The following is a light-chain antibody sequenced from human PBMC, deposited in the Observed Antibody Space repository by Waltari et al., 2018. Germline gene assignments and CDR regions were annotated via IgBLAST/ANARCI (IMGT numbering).Light chain of an antibody. CDR1: QSFGKY. CDR3: QKYESLPAT. J-gene: IGKJ1*01. V-gene: IGKV3-20*01. CDR2: ETD. Sequence: EIVLTQSPGTLSLSPGERATLSCRSSQSFGKYLAWYQQRPGQAPRLLIYETDRRATGTPDRFTGSGSGTDFSLTISRLEPEDFAVYYCQKYESLPATFGQGTTVEIK.